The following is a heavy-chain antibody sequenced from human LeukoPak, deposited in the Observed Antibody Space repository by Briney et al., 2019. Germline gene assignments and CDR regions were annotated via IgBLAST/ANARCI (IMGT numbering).Heavy chain of an antibody. CDR3: ARQIRYCSGGSCYRYFDY. J-gene: IGHJ4*02. CDR2: IYPGDSDT. CDR1: GYSFTSYW. V-gene: IGHV5-51*01. Sequence: GESLKISCKGSGYSFTSYWIGWVRQMPGKGLEWMGIIYPGDSDTRYSPSFQGQVTISADKSISTAYLQWSSLKASDTAMYYCARQIRYCSGGSCYRYFDYWGQGTLATVSS. D-gene: IGHD2-15*01.